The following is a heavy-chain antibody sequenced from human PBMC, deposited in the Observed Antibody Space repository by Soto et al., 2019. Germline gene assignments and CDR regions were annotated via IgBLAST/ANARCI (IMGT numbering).Heavy chain of an antibody. D-gene: IGHD3-3*01. CDR3: ARKRITIFGGGYYYGMDV. V-gene: IGHV1-3*01. J-gene: IGHJ6*02. Sequence: ASVKVYCKASGYTFTSYAMHWVRQAPGQRLEWMGWINAGNGNTKYSQKFQGRVTITRDTSASTAYMELSSLRSEDTAVYYCARKRITIFGGGYYYGMDVWGQGTTVTVSS. CDR2: INAGNGNT. CDR1: GYTFTSYA.